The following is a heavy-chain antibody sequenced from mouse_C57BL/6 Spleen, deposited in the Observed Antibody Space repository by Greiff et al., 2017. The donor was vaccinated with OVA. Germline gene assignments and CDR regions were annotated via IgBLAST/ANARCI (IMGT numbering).Heavy chain of an antibody. D-gene: IGHD1-1*01. Sequence: VQLQQPGAELVMPGASVKLSCKASGYTFTSYWMHWVKQRPGQGLEWIGEIDPSDSYANYNQKFKGKSTLTVDKSSSTAYMQLSSLTSEDSAVYYCARSITTVVATSQYYFDYWGQGTTLTVSS. V-gene: IGHV1-69*01. CDR2: IDPSDSYA. CDR1: GYTFTSYW. J-gene: IGHJ2*01. CDR3: ARSITTVVATSQYYFDY.